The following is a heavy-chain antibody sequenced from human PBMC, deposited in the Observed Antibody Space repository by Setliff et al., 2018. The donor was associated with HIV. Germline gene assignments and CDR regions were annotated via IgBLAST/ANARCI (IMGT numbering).Heavy chain of an antibody. D-gene: IGHD7-27*01. CDR2: ITYSGST. Sequence: SETLSLTCSVSGGSISRVGYYWSWIRQHPGKGLEWIGYITYSGSTYYNPSLMSRVSISPDTSKNQFSLKLTSVTAADTAVYYCARDDLGPDDAFDIWGQGTLVTVSS. CDR3: ARDDLGPDDAFDI. V-gene: IGHV4-31*03. J-gene: IGHJ3*02. CDR1: GGSISRVGYY.